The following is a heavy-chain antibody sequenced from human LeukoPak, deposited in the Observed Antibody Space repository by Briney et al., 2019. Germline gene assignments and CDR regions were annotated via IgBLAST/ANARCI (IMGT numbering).Heavy chain of an antibody. Sequence: GGSLRLSCAASGFSFSDSWMDWVRQAPGKRLEWVANIKPDGTEIYYLEAVKGRFTISRDNAKNSLYLQMQSLRAEDTAVYYCTRALVSWGQGVLVTVSS. D-gene: IGHD3-16*01. V-gene: IGHV3-7*02. CDR2: IKPDGTEI. J-gene: IGHJ5*02. CDR3: TRALVS. CDR1: GFSFSDSW.